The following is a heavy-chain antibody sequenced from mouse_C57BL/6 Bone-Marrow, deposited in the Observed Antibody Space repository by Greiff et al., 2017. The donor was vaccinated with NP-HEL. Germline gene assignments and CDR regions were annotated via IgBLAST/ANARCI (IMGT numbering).Heavy chain of an antibody. CDR1: GYTFTSYT. Sequence: QVQLQQSGAELARPGASVKMSCKASGYTFTSYTMHWVKQRPGQGLEWIGYINPSSGYTKYNQKFKDKATLTADKSSSTAYMQLSSLTSEDTAVYYCARFLLRRCYFDYWGQGTTLTVSS. V-gene: IGHV1-4*01. CDR3: ARFLLRRCYFDY. CDR2: INPSSGYT. J-gene: IGHJ2*01. D-gene: IGHD1-1*01.